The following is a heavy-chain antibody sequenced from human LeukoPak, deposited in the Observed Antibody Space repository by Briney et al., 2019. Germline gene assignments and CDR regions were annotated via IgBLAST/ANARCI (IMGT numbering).Heavy chain of an antibody. J-gene: IGHJ4*02. V-gene: IGHV3-23*01. CDR1: GFTFSSYA. Sequence: PGGSLRLSCAASGFTFSSYAMSWVRQAPGKGLEWVSAISGSGGSTYYADSVKGRFTISRDNSKNTLYLQMNSRRAEDTAVYYCARILGYCSSTSCRRRGFVDYWGQGTLVTVSS. D-gene: IGHD2-2*01. CDR2: ISGSGGST. CDR3: ARILGYCSSTSCRRRGFVDY.